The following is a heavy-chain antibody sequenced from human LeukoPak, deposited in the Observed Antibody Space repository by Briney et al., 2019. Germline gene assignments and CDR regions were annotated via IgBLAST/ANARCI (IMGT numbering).Heavy chain of an antibody. Sequence: GGSLRLSCAAAGFTFSDYYMSWIRQAPGKGLEWVSYISSSGSTIYYADSVKGRFTISRDNSKNTLYLQMNSLRAEDTAVYYCARDHPAGWFDPWGQGTLVTVSS. J-gene: IGHJ5*02. CDR3: ARDHPAGWFDP. CDR1: GFTFSDYY. V-gene: IGHV3-11*04. CDR2: ISSSGSTI. D-gene: IGHD1-1*01.